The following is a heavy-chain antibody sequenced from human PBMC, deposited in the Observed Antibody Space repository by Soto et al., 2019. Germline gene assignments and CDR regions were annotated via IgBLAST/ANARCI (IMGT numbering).Heavy chain of an antibody. CDR3: ARGRYSSSSWHLGRGSLFY. CDR2: INHSGST. D-gene: IGHD6-6*01. CDR1: GGSFSGYY. V-gene: IGHV4-34*01. J-gene: IGHJ4*02. Sequence: SETLSLTCAVYGGSFSGYYWSWIRQPPGKGLEWIGEINHSGSTNYNPSLKSRVTISVDTSKNQFSLKLSSVTAADTAVYYCARGRYSSSSWHLGRGSLFYWGQGTLVTVSS.